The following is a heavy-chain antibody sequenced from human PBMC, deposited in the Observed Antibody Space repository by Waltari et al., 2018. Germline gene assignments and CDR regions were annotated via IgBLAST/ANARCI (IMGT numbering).Heavy chain of an antibody. CDR1: GFTFSSYS. CDR3: AAGTGFSDCDY. Sequence: EVQLVESGGGLVKPGGSLRLSCAASGFTFSSYSMNWVRQAPGKGLEWVGRIKGKSDDWTTDYAAPGKGRCTISRDDSKNTLYLQMNSLKDEDTAVYYCAAGTGFSDCDYWGQGALVTVSS. V-gene: IGHV3-15*01. D-gene: IGHD3-3*01. J-gene: IGHJ4*02. CDR2: IKGKSDDWTT.